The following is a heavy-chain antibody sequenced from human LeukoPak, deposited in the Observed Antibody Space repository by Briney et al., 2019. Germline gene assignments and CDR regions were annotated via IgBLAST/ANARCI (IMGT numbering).Heavy chain of an antibody. J-gene: IGHJ4*02. CDR1: GFTFSSYG. Sequence: PGGSLRLSCAASGFTFSSYGMHWVRQAPGKGLEWVAVISNDGSNKYYADSVKGRFTVSRDNSKNTLYLQMNSLRAEDTAVFYCAKDRRRYTYNFDYWGQGTLVTVSS. CDR3: AKDRRRYTYNFDY. D-gene: IGHD5-18*01. CDR2: ISNDGSNK. V-gene: IGHV3-30*18.